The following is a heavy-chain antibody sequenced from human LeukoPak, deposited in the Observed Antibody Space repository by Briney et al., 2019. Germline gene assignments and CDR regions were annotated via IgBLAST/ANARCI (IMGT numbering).Heavy chain of an antibody. CDR2: ISYDGSNE. V-gene: IGHV3-30-3*01. D-gene: IGHD4-11*01. CDR1: GFTFSNYA. J-gene: IGHJ6*02. CDR3: ARDWSSKYPYYYGMDV. Sequence: GGSLRLSCAASGFTFSNYAMHWVRQAPGKGLEWVAVISYDGSNEYYADSVKGRFTISRDNSKNTLYLQMNSLTAEDTAVYYCARDWSSKYPYYYGMDVWGQGTTVTVSS.